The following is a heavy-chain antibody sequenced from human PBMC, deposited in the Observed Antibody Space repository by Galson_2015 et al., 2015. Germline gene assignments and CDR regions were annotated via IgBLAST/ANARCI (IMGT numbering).Heavy chain of an antibody. J-gene: IGHJ6*02. Sequence: SLRLSCAASGFTFSDYYMSWIRQAPGKGLEWVSYISSSGSTIYYADSVKGRFTISRDNAKNSLYLQMNSLRAEDTAVYYCARDRIVVVPAAMTTDLHYYGMDVWGQGTTVTVSS. CDR2: ISSSGSTI. V-gene: IGHV3-11*01. CDR3: ARDRIVVVPAAMTTDLHYYGMDV. D-gene: IGHD2-2*01. CDR1: GFTFSDYY.